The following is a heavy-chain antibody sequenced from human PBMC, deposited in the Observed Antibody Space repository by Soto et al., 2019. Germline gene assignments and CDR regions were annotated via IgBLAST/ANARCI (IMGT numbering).Heavy chain of an antibody. CDR3: ARRGYGALDY. V-gene: IGHV4-4*02. CDR2: RYHSGST. J-gene: IGHJ4*02. Sequence: QVQLQESGPGLVKPSGTLSLTCAVSGDSISSSNWWTWVRQPPGKGLEGIGERYHSGSTDYNPSLEIRVALSIDKSNNPFSLELISVTAADTAVYYCARRGYGALDYWGQGTLVTVSS. CDR1: GDSISSSNW. D-gene: IGHD5-12*01.